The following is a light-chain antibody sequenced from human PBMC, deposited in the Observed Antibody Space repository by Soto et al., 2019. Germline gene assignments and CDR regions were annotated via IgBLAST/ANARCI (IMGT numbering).Light chain of an antibody. Sequence: EIVMTQSPATLSGSPGERATLSCRASQSISSNLVWYQQKPGQAPRLLIHGASTRATGIPARFSGGGSGTEFTLTISSLQSEDFAVYYCQQYDNWPAITFGQGTRLEIK. V-gene: IGKV3-15*01. CDR1: QSISSN. CDR3: QQYDNWPAIT. CDR2: GAS. J-gene: IGKJ5*01.